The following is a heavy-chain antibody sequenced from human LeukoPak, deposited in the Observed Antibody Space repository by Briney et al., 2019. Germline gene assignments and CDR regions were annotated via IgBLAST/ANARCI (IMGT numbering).Heavy chain of an antibody. V-gene: IGHV4-59*08. D-gene: IGHD6-13*01. Sequence: SETLSLTCVVSGGAINSYYWSWIRQPPGKGLEWIGYIYYSGSTNYNPSLKSRVTISVDTSKDQFSLKLSSVTAADTAVYYCARHYSAAGTQNWFDPWGQGTLVTVSS. CDR1: GGAINSYY. J-gene: IGHJ5*02. CDR2: IYYSGST. CDR3: ARHYSAAGTQNWFDP.